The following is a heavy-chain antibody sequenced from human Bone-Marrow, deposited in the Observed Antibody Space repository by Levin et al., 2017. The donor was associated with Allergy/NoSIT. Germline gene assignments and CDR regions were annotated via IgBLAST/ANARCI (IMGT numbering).Heavy chain of an antibody. V-gene: IGHV1-2*02. Sequence: ASVKVSCQASGYSFTGHFIHWVRQAPGQGLERMGWINPNTGGTNYAQKFQDRITLTRDPSIHTAYLELRRLRQDDTALYYCACSTVGSKNLDSWGQGTLVTVSS. J-gene: IGHJ4*02. CDR2: INPNTGGT. CDR3: ACSTVGSKNLDS. CDR1: GYSFTGHF. D-gene: IGHD1-26*01.